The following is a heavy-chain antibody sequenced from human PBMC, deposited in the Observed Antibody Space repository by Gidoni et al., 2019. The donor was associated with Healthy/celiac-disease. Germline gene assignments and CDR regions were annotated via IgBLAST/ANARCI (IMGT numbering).Heavy chain of an antibody. CDR2: ISYDGSNK. V-gene: IGHV3-30-3*01. J-gene: IGHJ4*02. CDR3: ARGGAEDDYVWGSYRYTDY. CDR1: GFTFSSYA. Sequence: QVQLVESGGGVVQPGRSLRLSCAASGFTFSSYAMPWVRQAPGKGLEWVAVISYDGSNKYYADSVKGRFTISRDNSKNTLYLQMNSLRAEDTAVYYCARGGAEDDYVWGSYRYTDYWGQGTLVTVSS. D-gene: IGHD3-16*02.